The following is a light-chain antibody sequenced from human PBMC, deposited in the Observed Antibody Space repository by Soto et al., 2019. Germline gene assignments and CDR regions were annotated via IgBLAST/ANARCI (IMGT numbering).Light chain of an antibody. Sequence: DIVMTQSPDSLAVSLGERATINCKSSQSVLYSSNNKNYLAWYQQKPGQPPKLLIYWASTRESGVPDRFSGSGSGTDFTLTISSLQAEDVAVYYCQQYYSTATFDQGTKVEIK. CDR3: QQYYSTAT. CDR2: WAS. J-gene: IGKJ1*01. V-gene: IGKV4-1*01. CDR1: QSVLYSSNNKNY.